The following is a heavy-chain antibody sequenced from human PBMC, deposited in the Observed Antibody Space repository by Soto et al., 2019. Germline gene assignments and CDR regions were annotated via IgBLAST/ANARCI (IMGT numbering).Heavy chain of an antibody. CDR3: AKAPGYSYGQELYYFDY. D-gene: IGHD5-18*01. V-gene: IGHV3-23*01. J-gene: IGHJ4*02. CDR1: GFTFTSYA. Sequence: PGGSLRLSCAASGFTFTSYAMCWVRQAPGKGLEWVSAVSGDGSNTYYADSVKGRFTISRDNSKTTVYLQMNSLRAEDTAIYYCAKAPGYSYGQELYYFDYWGQGTLVTVSS. CDR2: VSGDGSNT.